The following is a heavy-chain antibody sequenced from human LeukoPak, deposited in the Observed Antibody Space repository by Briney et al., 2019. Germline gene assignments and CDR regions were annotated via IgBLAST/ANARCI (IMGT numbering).Heavy chain of an antibody. CDR3: ARDADYGDYEFGYFDL. Sequence: PGRSLRLSCAASGFTFSSYAMHWVRQAPGKGLEWVAVISYDGSNKYYADSVKGRFTISRDNSKNTLYLQMNSLRAEDTAVYYCARDADYGDYEFGYFDLWGRGTLVTVSS. J-gene: IGHJ2*01. D-gene: IGHD4-17*01. CDR2: ISYDGSNK. CDR1: GFTFSSYA. V-gene: IGHV3-30-3*01.